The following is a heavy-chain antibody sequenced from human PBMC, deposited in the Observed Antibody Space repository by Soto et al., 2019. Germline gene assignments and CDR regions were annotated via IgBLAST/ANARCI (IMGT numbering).Heavy chain of an antibody. D-gene: IGHD3-10*01. J-gene: IGHJ5*02. CDR3: ARGFDSGRWLQWPGNH. CDR1: GFTFSSYS. V-gene: IGHV3-48*02. CDR2: ISSSSSTI. Sequence: GGSLRLSCAASGFTFSSYSMNWVRQAPGKGLEWVSYISSSSSTIYYADSVKGRFTISRDNAKNSLYLQMNSLRDEDTAVYYCARGFDSGRWLQWPGNHWGQGTLVTVSS.